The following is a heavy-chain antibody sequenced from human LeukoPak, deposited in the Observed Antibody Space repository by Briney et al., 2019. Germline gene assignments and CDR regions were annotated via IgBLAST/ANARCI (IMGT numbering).Heavy chain of an antibody. Sequence: ASVKVSCKASGYTFTGYYMHWVRQAPGQGLEWMGWINPNSGGTNYAQKFQGWVTMTRDTFISTAYMELSRLRSDDTAVYYCARSLSPLERRGTDAFDIWGQGTMVTVSS. J-gene: IGHJ3*02. V-gene: IGHV1-2*04. CDR2: INPNSGGT. D-gene: IGHD1-1*01. CDR1: GYTFTGYY. CDR3: ARSLSPLERRGTDAFDI.